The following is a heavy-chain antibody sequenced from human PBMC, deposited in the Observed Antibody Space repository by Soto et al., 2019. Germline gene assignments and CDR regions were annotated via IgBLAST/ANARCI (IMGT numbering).Heavy chain of an antibody. CDR2: IYSNGNT. V-gene: IGHV3-53*01. D-gene: IGHD6-6*01. J-gene: IGHJ4*02. CDR3: ARGYSSSPYYFDY. Sequence: EVQLVESGGGLIQPGGSLRLSCAASGLTVSTNYMTWVRQAPGKGLEWVSVIYSNGNTYYADSVEGRFTISRDSSKNTLYHQMNRLRAEDTAGYYCARGYSSSPYYFDYWGQGTLVTVSS. CDR1: GLTVSTNY.